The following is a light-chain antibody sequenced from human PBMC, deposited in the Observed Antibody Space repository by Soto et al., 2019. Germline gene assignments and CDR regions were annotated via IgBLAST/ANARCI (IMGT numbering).Light chain of an antibody. Sequence: EVMMTQFPDTVSVTAGETVTLSCGASQSVRTNLAWYQQRPGQAPRLLIHYASTRASDIPARFSGRGSGTNFTLTISSLQPEDFATYHCQQVNDYPITFGQGTRLEIK. CDR1: QSVRTN. V-gene: IGKV3D-15*01. CDR3: QQVNDYPIT. CDR2: YAS. J-gene: IGKJ5*01.